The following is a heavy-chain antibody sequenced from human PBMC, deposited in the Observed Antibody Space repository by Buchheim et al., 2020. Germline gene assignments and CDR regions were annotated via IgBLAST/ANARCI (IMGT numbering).Heavy chain of an antibody. J-gene: IGHJ4*02. CDR1: GESFSGYY. Sequence: QVQLQQWGAGLLKPSETLSLTCAVYGESFSGYYWSWIRQPPGKGLEWIGEINHSGSTNYNPSLKSRVTISVDTSKNQFSLKLSSVTAADTAVYYCARECKGLLCPLGAFDYWGQGTL. D-gene: IGHD3-10*02. V-gene: IGHV4-34*01. CDR3: ARECKGLLCPLGAFDY. CDR2: INHSGST.